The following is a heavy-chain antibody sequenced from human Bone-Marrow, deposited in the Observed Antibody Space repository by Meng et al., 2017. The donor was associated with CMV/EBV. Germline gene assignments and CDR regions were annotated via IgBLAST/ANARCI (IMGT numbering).Heavy chain of an antibody. CDR2: INPSGGST. CDR1: GYTFTSYY. V-gene: IGHV1-46*01. CDR3: AGQEMATIRFDY. D-gene: IGHD5-24*01. J-gene: IGHJ4*02. Sequence: CKASGYTFTSYYMHWVRQAPGQGLEWMGIINPSGGSTSYAQKFQGRVTMTRDTSTSTVYMELSSLRSEDTAVYYCAGQEMATIRFDYWGQGTLVTVSS.